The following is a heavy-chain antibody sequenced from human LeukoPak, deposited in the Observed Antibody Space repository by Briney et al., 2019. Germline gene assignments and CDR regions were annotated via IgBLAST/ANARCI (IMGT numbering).Heavy chain of an antibody. CDR1: GFTLSSNY. D-gene: IGHD2-15*01. CDR3: ARLDDCSGGSCYSSDY. V-gene: IGHV3-53*01. CDR2: IYSGGST. Sequence: GGSLRLSCSASGFTLSSNYMSWVRQAPGKGLEWVSVIYSGGSTYYADSVKGRFTISRDNSKNTLYLQMNSLRAEHTAVYYCARLDDCSGGSCYSSDYWGQGTLVTVSS. J-gene: IGHJ4*02.